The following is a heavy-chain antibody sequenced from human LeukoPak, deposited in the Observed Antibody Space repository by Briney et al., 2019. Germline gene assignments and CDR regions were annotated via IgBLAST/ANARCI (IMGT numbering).Heavy chain of an antibody. D-gene: IGHD4-17*01. Sequence: GGSLRLSCAASGFTFSSYNMNWVRQAPGKGLEWVSSITSSSTYIYYTDSVKGRFTISRDNAKNSLYVQMNSLRAEDTAVYYCARDYGDFLEYFDPWGQGTLVTVSS. CDR3: ARDYGDFLEYFDP. CDR1: GFTFSSYN. CDR2: ITSSSTYI. V-gene: IGHV3-21*01. J-gene: IGHJ5*02.